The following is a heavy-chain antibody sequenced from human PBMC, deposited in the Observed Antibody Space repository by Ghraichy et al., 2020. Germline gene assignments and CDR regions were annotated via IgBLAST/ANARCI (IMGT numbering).Heavy chain of an antibody. CDR1: GFTFSSYS. CDR2: ISSSSSYI. D-gene: IGHD6-19*01. Sequence: GESLNISCAASGFTFSSYSMNWVRQAPGKGLEWVSSISSSSSYIYYADSVKGRFTISRDNAKNSLYLQMNSLRAEDTAVYYCASHIAVAGTERGYYWGQGTLVTVSS. CDR3: ASHIAVAGTERGYY. V-gene: IGHV3-21*01. J-gene: IGHJ4*02.